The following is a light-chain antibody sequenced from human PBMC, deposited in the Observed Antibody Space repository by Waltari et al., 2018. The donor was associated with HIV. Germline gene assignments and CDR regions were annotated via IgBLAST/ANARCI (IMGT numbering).Light chain of an antibody. J-gene: IGKJ4*01. Sequence: EIVMTQSPATLSVSPGERATLSCRTSQSVSRNLAGYQQKPGQAPRLLIYGASTRATDIPARFSGSGSGTEFTLTISSLQSEDFAVYHCQQYNNWPLTFGGGTKVEIK. CDR3: QQYNNWPLT. CDR2: GAS. V-gene: IGKV3-15*01. CDR1: QSVSRN.